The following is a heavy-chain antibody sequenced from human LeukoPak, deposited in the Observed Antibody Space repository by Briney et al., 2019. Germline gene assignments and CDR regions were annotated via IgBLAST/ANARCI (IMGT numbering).Heavy chain of an antibody. V-gene: IGHV3-23*01. Sequence: PGGSLRLSCAASGFTFSSYAMSWVRQAPGKGLEWVSAISGSGGSTYYADSVKGRFTISRDNSKNTLYLQMNSLRAEDTAVYYCAKGRIQLWPRADAFDIWGQGTMVTVSS. CDR2: ISGSGGST. CDR3: AKGRIQLWPRADAFDI. D-gene: IGHD5-18*01. CDR1: GFTFSSYA. J-gene: IGHJ3*02.